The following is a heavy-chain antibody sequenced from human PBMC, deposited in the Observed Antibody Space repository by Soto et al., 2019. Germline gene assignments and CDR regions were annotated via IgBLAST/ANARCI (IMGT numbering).Heavy chain of an antibody. CDR3: ARGSGFLEWLLYYYYYMDV. D-gene: IGHD3-3*01. Sequence: GASVKVSCKASGYTFTSYDINWVRQATGQGLEWMGWMNPNSGNTGYAQKFQGRVTMTRNTSISTAYMELSSLRSEDTAVYYCARGSGFLEWLLYYYYYMDVWGKGTTVTVSS. V-gene: IGHV1-8*01. CDR1: GYTFTSYD. CDR2: MNPNSGNT. J-gene: IGHJ6*03.